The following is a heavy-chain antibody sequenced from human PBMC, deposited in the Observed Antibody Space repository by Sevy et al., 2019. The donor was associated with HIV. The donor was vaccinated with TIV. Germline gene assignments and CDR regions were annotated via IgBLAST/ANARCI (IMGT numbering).Heavy chain of an antibody. Sequence: SETLSLTCTVSGGSIISGSYYWSWIRQPAGKGLEWIGRIYTSGSTNYNPSLKSRVTISVDTSKNQFSLKLSSVTAADTAVYYCARAKGELSSAYYYYMDVWCKGTTVTVSS. V-gene: IGHV4-61*02. CDR1: GGSIISGSYY. J-gene: IGHJ6*03. D-gene: IGHD3-16*02. CDR2: IYTSGST. CDR3: ARAKGELSSAYYYYMDV.